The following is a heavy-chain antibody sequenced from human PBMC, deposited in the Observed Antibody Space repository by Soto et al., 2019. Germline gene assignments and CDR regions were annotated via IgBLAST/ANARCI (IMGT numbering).Heavy chain of an antibody. CDR2: IIPIFGTA. CDR3: AINEGRDVSTFDY. Sequence: QVQLVQSGAEVKTPGSSVKVSCKASGGIFTRYVIRWVRQAPGQGLEWMGAIIPIFGTANYAQKFQGRVTITADATTSTAYMELSSLRSEDTAMYYCAINEGRDVSTFDYWGQGTLVTVSS. D-gene: IGHD3-10*02. V-gene: IGHV1-69*01. CDR1: GGIFTRYV. J-gene: IGHJ4*02.